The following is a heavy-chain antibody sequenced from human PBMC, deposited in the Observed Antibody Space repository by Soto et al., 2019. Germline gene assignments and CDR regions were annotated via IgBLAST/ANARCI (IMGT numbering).Heavy chain of an antibody. Sequence: EVQLVESGGGLVQPGGSLRLSCAASGFTFSSYWMHWVRQSPGKGLVWVSRINSDGSSTSYADSVKGRFTISRDNAKNTLYLQMNSLRAEDTAVYYCARLRDKTVSMGWFDPWGQGTLVTVSS. CDR1: GFTFSSYW. CDR2: INSDGSST. J-gene: IGHJ5*02. V-gene: IGHV3-74*01. CDR3: ARLRDKTVSMGWFDP. D-gene: IGHD3-10*01.